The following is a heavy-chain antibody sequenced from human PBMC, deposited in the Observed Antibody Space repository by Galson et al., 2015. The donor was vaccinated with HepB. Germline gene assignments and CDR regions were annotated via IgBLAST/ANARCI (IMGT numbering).Heavy chain of an antibody. D-gene: IGHD5-12*01. V-gene: IGHV3-30*02. CDR2: IRFDGSYK. CDR3: AKVSLEWRRFANNDY. CDR1: GFTLSSYD. J-gene: IGHJ4*02. Sequence: SLRLSCAASGFTLSSYDMHWVRQAPGKGLEWVAFIRFDGSYKYYAASVKGRFTISRDNSKNTLSLQMNSLRAEDTALYYCAKVSLEWRRFANNDYWGQGTLVTVSS.